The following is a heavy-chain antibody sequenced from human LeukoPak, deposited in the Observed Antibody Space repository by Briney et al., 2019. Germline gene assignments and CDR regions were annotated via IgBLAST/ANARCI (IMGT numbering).Heavy chain of an antibody. Sequence: GGSLRLSCAASGFTFSSYAMSWVRQAPGKGLEWVANIKEDGSEKYYVDSVKGRFTISRDNAKSSLYLQMNSLRAEDTALYYCARDESGPAYWGQGTLVTVSS. CDR2: IKEDGSEK. V-gene: IGHV3-7*01. CDR1: GFTFSSYA. J-gene: IGHJ4*02. D-gene: IGHD3-3*01. CDR3: ARDESGPAY.